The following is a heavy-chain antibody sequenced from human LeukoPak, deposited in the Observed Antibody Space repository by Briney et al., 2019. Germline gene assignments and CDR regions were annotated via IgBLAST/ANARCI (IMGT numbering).Heavy chain of an antibody. J-gene: IGHJ4*02. CDR1: GFPFSNYW. D-gene: IGHD6-13*01. V-gene: IGHV3-74*01. Sequence: GGSLRLSCAASGFPFSNYWMHWVRQAPGKGLVWVSLVNSDGSTTNYADSVKGRFTISRDNAENTLYMRMNSLRPEDTAVYYCARGYYSSSRFDSWGQGTLVTVSS. CDR2: VNSDGSTT. CDR3: ARGYYSSSRFDS.